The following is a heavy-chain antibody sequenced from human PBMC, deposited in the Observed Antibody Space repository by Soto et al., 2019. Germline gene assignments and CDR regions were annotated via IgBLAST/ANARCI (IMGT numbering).Heavy chain of an antibody. J-gene: IGHJ5*02. CDR3: AKHGAHLGYCSGGSCYRRNWFDP. CDR2: ISGSGGST. Sequence: GGSLRLSCAASGFTFSSYAMSWVRQAPGKGLEWVSAISGSGGSTYYADSVKGRFTISRDNSKNTLYLQMNSLRAEDTAVYYCAKHGAHLGYCSGGSCYRRNWFDPWGQGTLVTVSS. V-gene: IGHV3-23*01. CDR1: GFTFSSYA. D-gene: IGHD2-15*01.